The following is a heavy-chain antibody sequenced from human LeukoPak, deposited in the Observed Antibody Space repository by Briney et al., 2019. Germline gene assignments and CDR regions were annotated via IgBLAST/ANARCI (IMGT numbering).Heavy chain of an antibody. Sequence: GGSLRLSCAASGFTFSSYSINWARQAPGKGLEWVSLIYSGGSTYYADSVKGRFTISRDNSKNTLYLQMNSLRAEDTAVYYCASRDKGYYYGMDVWGQGTTVTVSS. CDR2: IYSGGST. CDR1: GFTFSSYS. J-gene: IGHJ6*02. D-gene: IGHD5-24*01. CDR3: ASRDKGYYYGMDV. V-gene: IGHV3-66*01.